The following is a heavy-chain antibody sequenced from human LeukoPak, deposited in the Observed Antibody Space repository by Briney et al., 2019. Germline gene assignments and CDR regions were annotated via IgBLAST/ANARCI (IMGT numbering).Heavy chain of an antibody. CDR3: ARDLGIAAAGRGDAFDI. CDR1: GFTFSSYS. J-gene: IGHJ3*02. V-gene: IGHV3-21*01. CDR2: ISSSSSYI. Sequence: GGSLRLSCAASGFTFSSYSMNWVRQAPGKGLEWVSSISSSSSYIYYADSVKGRFTISRDNAKNSLYLQMNSLRAEDTAVYYCARDLGIAAAGRGDAFDIWGLGTMVTVSS. D-gene: IGHD6-13*01.